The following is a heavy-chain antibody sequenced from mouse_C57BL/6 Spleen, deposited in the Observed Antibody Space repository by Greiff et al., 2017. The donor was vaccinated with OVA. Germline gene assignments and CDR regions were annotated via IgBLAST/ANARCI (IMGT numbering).Heavy chain of an antibody. Sequence: VQLQQPGAELVRPGSSVKLSCKASGYTFTSYWMDWVKQRPGQGLEWIGNIYPSDSETHYNQQFKDKATLTVDKSSSTAYMQLSSLTSEDSAVYYCAREGGYDYDAFFAYWGQGTLVTVSA. CDR2: IYPSDSET. D-gene: IGHD2-4*01. CDR1: GYTFTSYW. V-gene: IGHV1-61*01. J-gene: IGHJ3*01. CDR3: AREGGYDYDAFFAY.